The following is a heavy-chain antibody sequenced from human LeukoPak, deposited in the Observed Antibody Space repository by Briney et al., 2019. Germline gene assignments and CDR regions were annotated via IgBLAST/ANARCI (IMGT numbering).Heavy chain of an antibody. D-gene: IGHD6-13*01. CDR1: GYTFTSYD. CDR3: ARGPEYSSSWYYYYYGMDV. V-gene: IGHV1-8*01. Sequence: ASVKVSCKASGYTFTSYDINWVRQATGQGLEWMGWMNPNSGNTGYAQKFQGRVTMTRNTSISTAYMELSSLRSEDTAVYYCARGPEYSSSWYYYYYGMDVWSQGTTVTVSS. J-gene: IGHJ6*02. CDR2: MNPNSGNT.